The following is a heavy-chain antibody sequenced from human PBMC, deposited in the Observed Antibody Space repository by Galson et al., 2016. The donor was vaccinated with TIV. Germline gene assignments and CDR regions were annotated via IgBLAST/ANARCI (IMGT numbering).Heavy chain of an antibody. CDR2: ISWDGPNT. CDR3: ARPYYGGQYWGAAFDI. D-gene: IGHD4-23*01. Sequence: SLRLSCAASGFSFHHYTMHWVRQAPGKGLEWVSHISWDGPNTHYADSVKGRFTISRDDSKSTLYLQMNSLRDEDTAVYYCARPYYGGQYWGAAFDIWGQGTMVTVSS. CDR1: GFSFHHYT. J-gene: IGHJ3*02. V-gene: IGHV3-43*01.